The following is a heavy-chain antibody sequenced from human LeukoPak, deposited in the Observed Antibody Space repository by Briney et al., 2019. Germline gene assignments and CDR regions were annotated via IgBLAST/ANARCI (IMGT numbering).Heavy chain of an antibody. V-gene: IGHV3-30*18. CDR3: AKDRGYCSGDSCYYFDY. CDR2: ISYDGSNK. J-gene: IGHJ4*02. Sequence: PGRSLRLSCAASGFTFSSYGMHWVRQAPGKGLEWVAVISYDGSNKYYADSVKGRFTISRDNSKNTLYLQMNSLRAEDTAVYYCAKDRGYCSGDSCYYFDYWGQGILVTVSS. CDR1: GFTFSSYG. D-gene: IGHD2-15*01.